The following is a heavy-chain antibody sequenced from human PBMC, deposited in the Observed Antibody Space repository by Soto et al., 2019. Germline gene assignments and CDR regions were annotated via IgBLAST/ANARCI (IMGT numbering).Heavy chain of an antibody. Sequence: GGSLRLSCAASGFTFSSYAMHWVRQAPGKGLEWVANIKQDGSEKYYVDSVKGRFTISRDNAKNSLYLQMNSLRAEDTAVYYCARTSLELSLGGPVYDYWGQGTLVTVSS. CDR3: ARTSLELSLGGPVYDY. V-gene: IGHV3-7*01. CDR1: GFTFSSYA. J-gene: IGHJ4*02. D-gene: IGHD1-7*01. CDR2: IKQDGSEK.